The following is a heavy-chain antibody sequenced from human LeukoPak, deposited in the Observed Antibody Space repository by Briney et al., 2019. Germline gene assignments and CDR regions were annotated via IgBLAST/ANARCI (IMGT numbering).Heavy chain of an antibody. CDR1: GGSTSSYY. CDR2: IYYSGST. D-gene: IGHD4-23*01. Sequence: SETLSLTCTVSGGSTSSYYWGWIRQPPGKGLEWIGYIYYSGSTNYNPSLKSRVTISVDTPKNQFSLKLSSVTAADTAVYYCARGRDGGNYTPLDYWGQGTLVTVSS. V-gene: IGHV4-59*01. CDR3: ARGRDGGNYTPLDY. J-gene: IGHJ4*02.